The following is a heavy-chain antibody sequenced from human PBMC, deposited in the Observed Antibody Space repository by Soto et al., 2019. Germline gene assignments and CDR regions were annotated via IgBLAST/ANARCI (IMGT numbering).Heavy chain of an antibody. Sequence: GGSLRRACAASGFTFSDYAMSWVRQAPGKGLGWVSGISGSGGSTYYADSVKGRFTISRDNSENTLYLQVNSLRAEDTAVYYCARRVITDYYYYGMDVWGQGTRVTVSS. D-gene: IGHD3-22*01. J-gene: IGHJ6*02. V-gene: IGHV3-23*01. CDR3: ARRVITDYYYYGMDV. CDR2: ISGSGGST. CDR1: GFTFSDYA.